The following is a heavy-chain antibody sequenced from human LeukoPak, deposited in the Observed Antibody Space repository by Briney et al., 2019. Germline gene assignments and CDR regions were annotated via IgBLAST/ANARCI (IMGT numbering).Heavy chain of an antibody. CDR2: ISGSGGST. Sequence: GGSLRLSCAASGFTFSSYAMRWVRQAPGKGLEWVSVISGSGGSTFYADSVKGRFTISRDNSKNTLYLQMNSLRAEDTAVHYCVKGLSGSSGWYYSDYWGQGTLVTVSS. CDR1: GFTFSSYA. CDR3: VKGLSGSSGWYYSDY. D-gene: IGHD6-19*01. J-gene: IGHJ4*02. V-gene: IGHV3-23*01.